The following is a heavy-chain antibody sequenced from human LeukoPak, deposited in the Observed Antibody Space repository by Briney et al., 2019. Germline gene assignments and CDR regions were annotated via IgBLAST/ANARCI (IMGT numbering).Heavy chain of an antibody. D-gene: IGHD2-2*01. CDR1: GYTFTSYG. CDR2: ISAYNGNT. CDR3: ARGCSSTSCYVVGSFDY. V-gene: IGHV1-18*01. J-gene: IGHJ4*02. Sequence: ASVKVSCKASGYTFTSYGISWVRQAPGQGLEWMGWISAYNGNTNYAQKLQGRVTVITDTSTSTAYMELRSLRSDDTAVYYCARGCSSTSCYVVGSFDYWGQGTLVTVSS.